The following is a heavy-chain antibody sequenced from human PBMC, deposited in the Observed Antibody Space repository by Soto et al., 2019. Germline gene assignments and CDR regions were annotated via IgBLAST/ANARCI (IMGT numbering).Heavy chain of an antibody. V-gene: IGHV3-23*01. J-gene: IGHJ4*02. CDR3: AKDEQYSSSWLYYFDY. CDR2: ISGSGGST. Sequence: GGSLRLSCAASGLTFRSYWMHWVRQAPGKGLEWVSAISGSGGSTYYADSVKGRFTISRDNSKNTLYLQMNSLRAEDTAVYYCAKDEQYSSSWLYYFDYWGQGTLVTVSS. D-gene: IGHD6-13*01. CDR1: GLTFRSYW.